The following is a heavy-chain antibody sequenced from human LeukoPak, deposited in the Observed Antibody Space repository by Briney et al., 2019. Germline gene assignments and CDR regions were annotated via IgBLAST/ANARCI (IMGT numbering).Heavy chain of an antibody. D-gene: IGHD2/OR15-2a*01. Sequence: PSETLSLTCAVYGGSFSGYYWSWIRQPPGKGLEWIGEINHSGSTNYNPSLKSRVTISVDTSKNQFSLKLSSVTAADTAVYYCARLLVTNWFDPWGQGTLVTVSS. V-gene: IGHV4-34*01. J-gene: IGHJ5*02. CDR3: ARLLVTNWFDP. CDR2: INHSGST. CDR1: GGSFSGYY.